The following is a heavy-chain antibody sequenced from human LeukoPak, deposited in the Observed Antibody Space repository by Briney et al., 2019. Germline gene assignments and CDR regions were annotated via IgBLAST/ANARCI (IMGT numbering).Heavy chain of an antibody. CDR3: ARHFGPRLRGWFDP. CDR1: GDSISSSSYY. Sequence: PSETLSLTCTVSGDSISSSSYYWGWLRQPPGTGLEWIGSIYYSGSTNCNPSLKRRVTITVDTSKTQFSLMLRPVTAAATAVYYCARHFGPRLRGWFDPWGQGTLVTVSS. J-gene: IGHJ5*02. CDR2: IYYSGST. D-gene: IGHD3-3*01. V-gene: IGHV4-39*01.